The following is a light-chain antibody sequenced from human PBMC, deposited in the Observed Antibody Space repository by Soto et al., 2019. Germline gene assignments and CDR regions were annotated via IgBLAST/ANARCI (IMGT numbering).Light chain of an antibody. J-gene: IGKJ2*01. CDR3: QQSYISPYT. CDR2: AAS. V-gene: IGKV1-39*01. CDR1: ESIANY. Sequence: DIQMTQSPSSLSASVGDRVTITCRASESIANYLNWYQQKPGKAPNFLIYAASTLQTGVPSRFSGSGSGTDFTLTISSLQTEDFATYFCQQSYISPYTFGQGTKLDI.